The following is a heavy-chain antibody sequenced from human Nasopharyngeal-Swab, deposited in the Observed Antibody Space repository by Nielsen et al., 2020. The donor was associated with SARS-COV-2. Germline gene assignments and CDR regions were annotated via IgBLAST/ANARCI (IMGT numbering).Heavy chain of an antibody. CDR2: IIPIFGTA. J-gene: IGHJ6*02. V-gene: IGHV1-69*13. D-gene: IGHD3-22*01. CDR1: GGTFSSYA. Sequence: SVKVPCKASGGTFSSYAISWVRQAPGQGLEWMGGIIPIFGTANYAQKFQGRVTITADESTSTAYMELSSLRSEDTAVYYCARIAIGMIVVASYYGMDVWGQGTTVTVSS. CDR3: ARIAIGMIVVASYYGMDV.